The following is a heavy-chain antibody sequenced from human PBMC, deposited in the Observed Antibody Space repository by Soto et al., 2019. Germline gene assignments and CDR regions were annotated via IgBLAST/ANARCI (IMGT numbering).Heavy chain of an antibody. V-gene: IGHV3-7*01. CDR3: GRDGDVDAATITYYYGIDV. CDR1: GFTFSRSW. J-gene: IGHJ6*02. Sequence: PGGSLRLSCAASGFTFSRSWMTWVRQAPGKGLEWVARIKQDGSETYYVDSVKGRFSISRDNAKNSLFLQMNSLRVEDTAVYYCGRDGDVDAATITYYYGIDVWGQGTTVTVSS. D-gene: IGHD5-18*01. CDR2: IKQDGSET.